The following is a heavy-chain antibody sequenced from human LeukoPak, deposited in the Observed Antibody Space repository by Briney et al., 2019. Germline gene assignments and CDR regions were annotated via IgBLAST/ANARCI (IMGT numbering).Heavy chain of an antibody. V-gene: IGHV4-31*03. Sequence: PSQTLSFTCTVSGGSISSGGYYWSWIRQHPGKGLEWIGYIYYSGSTYYNPSLKSRVTISVDTSKNQFSLKLSSVTAADTAVYYCARDGIAAGGSVGYWGQGTLVTVSS. J-gene: IGHJ4*02. CDR2: IYYSGST. CDR1: GGSISSGGYY. D-gene: IGHD6-13*01. CDR3: ARDGIAAGGSVGY.